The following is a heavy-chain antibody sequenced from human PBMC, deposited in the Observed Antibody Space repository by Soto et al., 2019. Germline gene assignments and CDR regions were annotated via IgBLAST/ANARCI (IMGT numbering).Heavy chain of an antibody. CDR2: ISFDGTNK. V-gene: IGHV3-30*18. Sequence: XLSRSGAASGFVFPDYGVHWVRQAPGNGLEWVAVISFDGTNKLYADSVKGRFTISRDNSNNTLYLQMSRLRTEDTAVYYCAKDTLYTVVSYFYYGLDVWGQGTKVTVSS. J-gene: IGHJ6*02. CDR3: AKDTLYTVVSYFYYGLDV. CDR1: GFVFPDYG. D-gene: IGHD2-8*01.